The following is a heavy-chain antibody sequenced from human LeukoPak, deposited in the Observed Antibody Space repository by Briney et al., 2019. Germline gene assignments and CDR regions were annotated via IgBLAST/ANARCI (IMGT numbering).Heavy chain of an antibody. CDR2: ISGSGGST. D-gene: IGHD5-12*01. J-gene: IGHJ4*02. CDR1: EFSVGSNY. CDR3: ARGKPSGYSGYDLGFDY. Sequence: GGSLRLSCAASEFSVGSNYMTWVRQAPGKGLEWVSAISGSGGSTYYADSVKGRFTISRDNSKNTLYLQMNSLRAEDTALYYCARGKPSGYSGYDLGFDYWGQGTLVTVSS. V-gene: IGHV3-23*01.